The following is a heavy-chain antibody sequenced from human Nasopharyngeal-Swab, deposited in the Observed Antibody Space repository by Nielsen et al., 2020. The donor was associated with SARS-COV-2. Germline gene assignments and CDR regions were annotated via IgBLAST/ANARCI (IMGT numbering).Heavy chain of an antibody. V-gene: IGHV3-21*01. J-gene: IGHJ6*03. CDR2: ISSSSSYI. CDR1: GFTLSSYS. Sequence: GGSLRLSCAASGFTLSSYSMNWVRQAPGKGLEWVSSISSSSSYIFYADSVKGRFTISRDNAKNSLYLQMNSLRVEDTAVYYCARVHRSRSSCSAPDYYYYYMDVWGKGTTVTVSS. D-gene: IGHD2-2*01. CDR3: ARVHRSRSSCSAPDYYYYYMDV.